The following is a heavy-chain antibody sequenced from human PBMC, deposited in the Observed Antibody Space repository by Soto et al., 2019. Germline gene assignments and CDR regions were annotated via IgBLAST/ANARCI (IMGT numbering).Heavy chain of an antibody. D-gene: IGHD3-16*01. V-gene: IGHV3-23*01. Sequence: EVQLLQSGGGLVQPGGSLRLSCAASGFIFSNYAMNWVRQAPGKGLEWVSIVTSRGDTTYYADSVKGRFTISRDNSKKTLYLKVKSLTAEDPAVYYCAKDRLGGGLDYWGQGTLVSVSS. CDR3: AKDRLGGGLDY. CDR1: GFIFSNYA. J-gene: IGHJ4*02. CDR2: VTSRGDTT.